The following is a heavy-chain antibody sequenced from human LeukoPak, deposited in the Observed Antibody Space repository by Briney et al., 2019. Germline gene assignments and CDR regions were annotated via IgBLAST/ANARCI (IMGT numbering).Heavy chain of an antibody. J-gene: IGHJ4*02. Sequence: PSETLSLTCAVYGGSFSGYYWSWIRQPPGMGLQWIGEINHSGSTNYNPSLKSRVTISVDTSKNQFSLKLSSVTAADTAVYYCARGYYDILTGYYHFDYWGQGTLVTVSS. CDR1: GGSFSGYY. CDR2: INHSGST. V-gene: IGHV4-34*01. CDR3: ARGYYDILTGYYHFDY. D-gene: IGHD3-9*01.